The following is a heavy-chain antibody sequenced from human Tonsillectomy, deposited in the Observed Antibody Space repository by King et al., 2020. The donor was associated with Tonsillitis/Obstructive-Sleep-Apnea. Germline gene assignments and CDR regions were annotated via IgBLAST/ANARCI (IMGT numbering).Heavy chain of an antibody. D-gene: IGHD5-12*01. CDR2: IDPGDSDT. CDR1: GYSFTNYW. J-gene: IGHJ6*03. CDR3: ARHDVMGGYENSYYLDV. V-gene: IGHV5-51*01. Sequence: VQLVESGAEVKKPGESLKISCKGSGYSFTNYWIGWVRQMPGKGLEWMGIIDPGDSDTIYSPSFQDQVTISADKSISAAYLQWSSLKASDTAMYYCARHDVMGGYENSYYLDVWGKGTTVTVSS.